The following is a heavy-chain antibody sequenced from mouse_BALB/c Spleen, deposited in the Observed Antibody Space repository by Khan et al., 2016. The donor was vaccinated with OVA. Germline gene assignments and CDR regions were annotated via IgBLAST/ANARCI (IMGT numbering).Heavy chain of an antibody. CDR2: INTYTGES. D-gene: IGHD1-1*02. CDR3: ASGGYWYFDV. Sequence: QVQLQQSGPEVKKPGETVKISCKASGYSFTNYGMNWVRQAPGKGLKWMGWINTYTGESTYADDFKGRFAFSLETSASTAYLQINNLKNEDTATYFCASGGYWYFDVWGAGTTVTVSS. V-gene: IGHV9-3-1*01. J-gene: IGHJ1*01. CDR1: GYSFTNYG.